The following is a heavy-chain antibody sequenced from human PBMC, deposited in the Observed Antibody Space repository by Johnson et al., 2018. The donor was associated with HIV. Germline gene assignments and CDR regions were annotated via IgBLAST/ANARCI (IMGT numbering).Heavy chain of an antibody. CDR1: GFTLSTYT. D-gene: IGHD3-10*01. Sequence: QVQLVESGGGVVQPGKSLRLFCAVSGFTLSTYTMHWVRQTPGRGLEWVAVISYDGSDKYYAESVKGRFTISRDPSKSTLYLQMNSLRPEDTAVYYCARGRKELGAVDGLDTDAFDTWGHGTMVTVSS. CDR3: ARGRKELGAVDGLDTDAFDT. J-gene: IGHJ3*02. V-gene: IGHV3-30*04. CDR2: ISYDGSDK.